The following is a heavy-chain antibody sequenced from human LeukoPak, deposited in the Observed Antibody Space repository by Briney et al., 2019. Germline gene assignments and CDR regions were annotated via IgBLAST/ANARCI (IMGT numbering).Heavy chain of an antibody. J-gene: IGHJ3*02. CDR1: GFTYRQYA. CDR3: ARTNGFQKGAFDI. D-gene: IGHD1-14*01. CDR2: TSGSGGIA. Sequence: PGRSLRLSCAASGFTYRQYAMGWVRQAPGKGLEWVSSTSGSGGIAYYADSVKGRFTISRDNSKNMMFLQVSSLRAEDSAVYYCARTNGFQKGAFDIWGQGTMVTVSS. V-gene: IGHV3-23*01.